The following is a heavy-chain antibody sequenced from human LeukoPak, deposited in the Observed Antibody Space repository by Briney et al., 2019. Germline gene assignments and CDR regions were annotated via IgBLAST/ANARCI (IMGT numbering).Heavy chain of an antibody. CDR2: IYHSGST. J-gene: IGHJ4*02. V-gene: IGHV4-4*02. CDR3: ARLSRGAAAGFDY. CDR1: GGFISSSNW. Sequence: PSETLSLTCAVSGGFISSSNWWSWGRQPPGKGLEWIGEIYHSGSTNYNPSLKSRVTISVDTSKNQFSLKVSSVTAADTAVYYCARLSRGAAAGFDYWGQGTLVTVSS. D-gene: IGHD6-13*01.